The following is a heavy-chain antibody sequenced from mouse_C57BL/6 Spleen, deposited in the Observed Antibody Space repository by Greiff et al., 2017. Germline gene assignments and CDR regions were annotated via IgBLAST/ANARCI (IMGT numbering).Heavy chain of an antibody. V-gene: IGHV1-50*01. J-gene: IGHJ2*01. CDR2: IDPSDSYT. Sequence: QVQLQQPGAELVKPGASVKLSCKASGYTFTSYWMQWVKQRPGQGLEWIGEIDPSDSYTNSNPKFKGKATLTVDTSSSTAYMQLSSLTSEDSAVYYCARGVFDYWGQGTTLTVSS. CDR1: GYTFTSYW. CDR3: ARGVFDY.